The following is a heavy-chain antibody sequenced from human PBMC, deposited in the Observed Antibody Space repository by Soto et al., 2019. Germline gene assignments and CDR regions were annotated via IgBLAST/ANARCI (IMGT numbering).Heavy chain of an antibody. D-gene: IGHD6-19*01. CDR3: APNNSGPAIDI. CDR1: GGSISSGDYY. V-gene: IGHV4-30-4*01. CDR2: IYYSGST. J-gene: IGHJ3*02. Sequence: QVQLQESGPGLVKPSQTLSLTCTVSGGSISSGDYYWSWIRQPPGKGLEWIGYIYYSGSTYYNPCLKSQVTISVDTTQHQFTQNLRCMTAADTAVYYFAPNNSGPAIDIFRQGTMSTGTS.